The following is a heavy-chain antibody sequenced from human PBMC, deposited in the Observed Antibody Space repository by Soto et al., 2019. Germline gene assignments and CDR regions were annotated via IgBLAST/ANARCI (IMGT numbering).Heavy chain of an antibody. D-gene: IGHD6-6*01. V-gene: IGHV5-51*01. CDR3: ARQYSSSPPYYYCYGMDV. J-gene: IGHJ6*02. Sequence: GESLKISCKGSGYSFTSYWIGWVRQMPGKGLEWMGIIYPGDSDTRYSPSFQGQVTISADKSISTAYLQWSSLKASDTAMYYCARQYSSSPPYYYCYGMDVWGQGTTVTVSS. CDR1: GYSFTSYW. CDR2: IYPGDSDT.